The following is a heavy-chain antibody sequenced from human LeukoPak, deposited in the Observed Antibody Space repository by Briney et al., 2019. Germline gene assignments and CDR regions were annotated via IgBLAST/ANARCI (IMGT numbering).Heavy chain of an antibody. V-gene: IGHV1-2*02. Sequence: ASVKVSCKASGYTFTGYHVHWVRQAPGQGLEWMGWIDPNSGGTKYSQKFQGRVTLTRDTSISTAYMELSRLRSDDTAIYYCARVRYFDSTVDYWGQGTLVTVSS. D-gene: IGHD3-9*01. J-gene: IGHJ4*02. CDR1: GYTFTGYH. CDR2: IDPNSGGT. CDR3: ARVRYFDSTVDY.